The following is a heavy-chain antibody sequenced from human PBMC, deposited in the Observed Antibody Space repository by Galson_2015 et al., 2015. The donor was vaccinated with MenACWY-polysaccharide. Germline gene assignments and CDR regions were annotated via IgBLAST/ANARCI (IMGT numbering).Heavy chain of an antibody. D-gene: IGHD6-25*01. CDR1: GFSFSDYY. CDR2: ISSSGRII. Sequence: SLRLSCAASGFSFSDYYMNWIRQAPGKGLEWVSHISSSGRIIYYADSVKGRFTISRDNAKNSLYLQMNSLRAEDTAVYYCARAKSLDRWGQGTLVTVSS. CDR3: ARAKSLDR. V-gene: IGHV3-11*01. J-gene: IGHJ5*02.